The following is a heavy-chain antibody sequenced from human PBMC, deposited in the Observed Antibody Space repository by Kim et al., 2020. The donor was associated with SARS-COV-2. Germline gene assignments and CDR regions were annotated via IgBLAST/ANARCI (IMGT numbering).Heavy chain of an antibody. CDR2: ISWNSGSI. Sequence: GGSLRLSCAASGFTFDDYAMHWVRQAPGKGLEWVSGISWNSGSIGYADSVKGRFTISRDNAKNSLYLQMNSLRAEDTALYYCAKDSAAAGIYGMDVWGQGTTVTVSS. J-gene: IGHJ6*02. D-gene: IGHD6-13*01. CDR3: AKDSAAAGIYGMDV. V-gene: IGHV3-9*01. CDR1: GFTFDDYA.